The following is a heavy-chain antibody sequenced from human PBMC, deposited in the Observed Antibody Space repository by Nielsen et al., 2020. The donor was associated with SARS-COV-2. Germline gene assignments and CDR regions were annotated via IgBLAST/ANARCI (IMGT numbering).Heavy chain of an antibody. CDR1: GFTFDDYA. Sequence: SLKISCAASGFTFDDYAMHWVRQAPGKGLEWVSGISWNSGSIGYADPVKGRFTISRDNAKNSLYLQMNSLRAEDTALYYCAKDRFGVLWFGAFDIWGQGTMVTVSS. D-gene: IGHD3-10*01. J-gene: IGHJ3*02. V-gene: IGHV3-9*01. CDR2: ISWNSGSI. CDR3: AKDRFGVLWFGAFDI.